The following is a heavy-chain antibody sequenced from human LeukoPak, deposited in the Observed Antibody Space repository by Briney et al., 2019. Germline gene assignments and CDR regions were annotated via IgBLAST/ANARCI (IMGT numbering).Heavy chain of an antibody. V-gene: IGHV4-59*08. CDR3: ARGMTTGPDP. Sequence: SKTLSLTCTVSGGSISSYSWSWIRQPPGKGLEWIGYIYYSGSTNYNPSLKSRLTISVDTSKNQFSLKLSPVTAADTAVYYCARGMTTGPDPWGQGTLVTVSS. CDR2: IYYSGST. CDR1: GGSISSYS. D-gene: IGHD4-17*01. J-gene: IGHJ5*02.